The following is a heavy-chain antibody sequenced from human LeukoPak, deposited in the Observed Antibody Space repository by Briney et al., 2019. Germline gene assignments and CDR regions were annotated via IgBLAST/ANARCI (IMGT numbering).Heavy chain of an antibody. J-gene: IGHJ4*02. D-gene: IGHD3-3*01. CDR3: ARHAGDFWSGYYTGFDY. CDR2: IYYSGST. V-gene: IGHV4-31*03. Sequence: PSETLSLTCTVSGGSISSGGYYWNWIRQHPGKGLEWIGYIYYSGSTYYNPSLKSRVTISVDTSKNQFSLKLSSVTAADTAVYYCARHAGDFWSGYYTGFDYWGQGTLVTVSS. CDR1: GGSISSGGYY.